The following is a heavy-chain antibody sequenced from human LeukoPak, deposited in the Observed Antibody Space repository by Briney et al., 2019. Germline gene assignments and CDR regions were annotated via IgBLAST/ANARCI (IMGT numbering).Heavy chain of an antibody. Sequence: SETLSLTCSVSGGSISSYYWSWIRQPPGKGLEWIGYIYYSGSTNYNPSLKSRVTISVDTSKNQFSLKLSSVTAADTAVYYCARVIAAAGYDYWGQGTLVTVSS. D-gene: IGHD6-13*01. CDR1: GGSISSYY. CDR3: ARVIAAAGYDY. J-gene: IGHJ4*02. V-gene: IGHV4-59*12. CDR2: IYYSGST.